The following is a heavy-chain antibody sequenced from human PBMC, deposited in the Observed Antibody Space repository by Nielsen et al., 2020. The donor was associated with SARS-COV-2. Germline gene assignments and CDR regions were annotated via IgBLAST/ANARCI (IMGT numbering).Heavy chain of an antibody. CDR2: IKPDGSEK. Sequence: GESLKISCAASGFTFSSLWMSWVRQVPGKGLEWVADIKPDGSEKFYVDSVKGRFTISRDNAKNSMSLQMNSLRVEDTAVYYCARDWSRAADVWGQGTTVTVSS. CDR1: GFTFSSLW. J-gene: IGHJ6*02. CDR3: ARDWSRAADV. D-gene: IGHD2-15*01. V-gene: IGHV3-7*01.